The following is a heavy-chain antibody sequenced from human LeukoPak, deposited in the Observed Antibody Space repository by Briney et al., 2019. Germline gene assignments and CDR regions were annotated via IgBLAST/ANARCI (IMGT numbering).Heavy chain of an antibody. CDR2: ISAYNGNT. V-gene: IGHV1-18*01. J-gene: IGHJ4*02. Sequence: ASVKVSCKASGYTFTSYGISWVRQAPGQGLEWMGWISAYNGNTNYAQKLQGRITMTTDTSTSTAYMELRSLRCDDTAVYYCARTYYDFWSGYYDYWGQGTLVTVSS. D-gene: IGHD3-3*01. CDR3: ARTYYDFWSGYYDY. CDR1: GYTFTSYG.